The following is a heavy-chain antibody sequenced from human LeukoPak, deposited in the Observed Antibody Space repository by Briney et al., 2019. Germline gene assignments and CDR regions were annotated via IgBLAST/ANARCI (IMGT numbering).Heavy chain of an antibody. V-gene: IGHV4-30-2*01. Sequence: PSETLSLTCAVSGGSISSGGYSWSWIRQPPGKGLEWIGYIYHSGSTYYNPSLKSRVTISVDRSKNQFSLKLSSVTAADTAVYYCARGRGMATILLDYWGQGTLVTVS. CDR3: ARGRGMATILLDY. CDR2: IYHSGST. D-gene: IGHD5-24*01. CDR1: GGSISSGGYS. J-gene: IGHJ4*02.